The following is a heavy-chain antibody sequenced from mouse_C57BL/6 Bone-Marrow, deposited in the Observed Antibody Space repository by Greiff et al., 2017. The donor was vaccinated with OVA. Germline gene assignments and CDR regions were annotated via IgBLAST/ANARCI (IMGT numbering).Heavy chain of an antibody. J-gene: IGHJ4*01. Sequence: QVHVKQSGAELVKPGASVKISCKASGYAFSSYWMNWVKQRPGKGLEWIGQIYPGDGDTNYNGKFKGKATLTADKSSSTAYMQLSSLTSEDSAVYFCARTMITTPYYAMDYWGQGTSVTVSS. CDR3: ARTMITTPYYAMDY. CDR2: IYPGDGDT. V-gene: IGHV1-80*01. CDR1: GYAFSSYW. D-gene: IGHD2-4*01.